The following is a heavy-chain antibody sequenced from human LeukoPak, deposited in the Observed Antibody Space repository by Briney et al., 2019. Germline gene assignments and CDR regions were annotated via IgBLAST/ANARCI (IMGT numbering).Heavy chain of an antibody. J-gene: IGHJ4*02. D-gene: IGHD4-17*01. CDR1: GGSLSSYY. Sequence: SETLSLTCTVSGGSLSSYYWSWIRQPPGKGLEWIGYIYYSGSPNYNPSLKSRVTISVDTSKNQFSLKLNSVTAADTAVYYCASVDYGHYLTFDYWGQGTLVTVSS. CDR3: ASVDYGHYLTFDY. CDR2: IYYSGSP. V-gene: IGHV4-59*01.